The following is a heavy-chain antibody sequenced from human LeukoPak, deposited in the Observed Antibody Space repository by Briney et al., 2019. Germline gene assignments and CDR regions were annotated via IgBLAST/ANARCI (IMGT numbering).Heavy chain of an antibody. V-gene: IGHV1-69*05. CDR1: GGTFSSYA. Sequence: SVKVSCKASGGTFSSYAISWVRQAPGQGLEWMGGIIPIFGTANYAQKFQGRVTITTDESTSTAYMELGSLRSEDTAVYYCAGRSGYCSSTSCLLGAFDYWGQGTLVTVSS. D-gene: IGHD2-2*01. CDR2: IIPIFGTA. J-gene: IGHJ4*02. CDR3: AGRSGYCSSTSCLLGAFDY.